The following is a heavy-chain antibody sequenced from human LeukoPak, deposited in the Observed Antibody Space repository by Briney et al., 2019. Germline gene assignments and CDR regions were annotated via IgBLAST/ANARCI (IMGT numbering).Heavy chain of an antibody. J-gene: IGHJ4*02. CDR1: GGSISSGSYY. D-gene: IGHD2-2*01. CDR3: ARGVPATVFDY. Sequence: SQTLSLTCTVSGGSISSGSYYWSWIRQPPGKGLEWIGEINHSGSTNYNPSLNSRVTISVDTSKNQFSLKLSSVTAADTAVYYCARGVPATVFDYWGQGTLVTVSS. V-gene: IGHV4-39*07. CDR2: INHSGST.